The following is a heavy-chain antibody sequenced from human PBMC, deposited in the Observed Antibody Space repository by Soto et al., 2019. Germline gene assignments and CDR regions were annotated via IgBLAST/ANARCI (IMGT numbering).Heavy chain of an antibody. J-gene: IGHJ5*02. CDR1: GGSISSGGYY. Sequence: SETLSLTCTVSGGSISSGGYYWSWIRQHPGKGLEWIGYIYYSGSTYYNPSLKSRVTISVDTSKNQFSLKLSSVTAADTAVYYCARDSRGSRWSTWFDPWGQGALVTVSS. V-gene: IGHV4-31*03. D-gene: IGHD6-13*01. CDR3: ARDSRGSRWSTWFDP. CDR2: IYYSGST.